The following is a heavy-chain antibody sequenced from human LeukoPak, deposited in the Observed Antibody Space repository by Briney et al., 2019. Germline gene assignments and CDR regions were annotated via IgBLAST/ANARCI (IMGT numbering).Heavy chain of an antibody. J-gene: IGHJ5*02. Sequence: PSETLSLTCTVSGGSISSSSYYWGWIRQPPGKGLEWIGSIYYSGSPYYNPSPKSLVTISVDTSKNQFSLKLSSVTAADTAVYYCARRVDYYGSGSQNWFDPWGQGTLVTVSS. CDR1: GGSISSSSYY. D-gene: IGHD3-10*01. V-gene: IGHV4-39*01. CDR2: IYYSGSP. CDR3: ARRVDYYGSGSQNWFDP.